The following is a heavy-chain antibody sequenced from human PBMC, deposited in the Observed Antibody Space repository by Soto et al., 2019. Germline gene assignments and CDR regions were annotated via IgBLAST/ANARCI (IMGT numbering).Heavy chain of an antibody. Sequence: VGSLRLSCAASGFTFSSYAMSWVRQAPGKGLEWVSAISGGGGSKYYADSVKGRFTISRDNSKKTLYLQMNSLRAEDTAVYYCAKDSGIVVVTASNWFSPWGRGTLVTVSS. V-gene: IGHV3-23*01. J-gene: IGHJ5*02. CDR3: AKDSGIVVVTASNWFSP. D-gene: IGHD2-21*02. CDR1: GFTFSSYA. CDR2: ISGGGGSK.